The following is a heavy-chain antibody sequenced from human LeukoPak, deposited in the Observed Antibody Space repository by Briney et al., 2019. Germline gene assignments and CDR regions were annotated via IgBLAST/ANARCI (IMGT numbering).Heavy chain of an antibody. CDR3: ASPIAVAAADY. Sequence: GGSLRLSRAASGFPFSSYAMHWVRQAPGKGLEWVAVISYDGSNKYYADSVKGRFTISRDNSKNTLYLQMNSLRAEGTAVYYCASPIAVAAADYWGQGTLVTVSS. CDR2: ISYDGSNK. CDR1: GFPFSSYA. V-gene: IGHV3-30-3*01. D-gene: IGHD6-19*01. J-gene: IGHJ4*02.